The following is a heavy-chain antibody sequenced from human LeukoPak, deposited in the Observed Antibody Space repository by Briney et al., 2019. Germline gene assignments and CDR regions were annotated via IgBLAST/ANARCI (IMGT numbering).Heavy chain of an antibody. CDR2: ISSSSSYI. J-gene: IGHJ4*02. D-gene: IGHD6-13*01. Sequence: GGSLSFSCAASGFTFSSYSLNWVRQAPRKGLEWVSSISSSSSYIYYADSVKGRFTISRDNAKNSLYLQMNSLRAEDTAVYYCARDLGQQLVADYWGQGTLVTVSS. CDR1: GFTFSSYS. CDR3: ARDLGQQLVADY. V-gene: IGHV3-21*01.